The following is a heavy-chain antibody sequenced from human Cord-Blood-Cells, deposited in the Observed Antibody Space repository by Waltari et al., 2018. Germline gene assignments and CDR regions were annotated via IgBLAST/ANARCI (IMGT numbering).Heavy chain of an antibody. D-gene: IGHD1-26*01. Sequence: EVQLVESGGGLVQPGGSLRLSCAASGFPFSRYSMNWVRQAPGKGLEWVSYISSSSSTIYYADSVKGRFTISRDNAKNSLYLQMNSLRDEDTAVYYCARETVGESDYWGQGTLVTVSS. CDR2: ISSSSSTI. CDR3: ARETVGESDY. V-gene: IGHV3-48*02. CDR1: GFPFSRYS. J-gene: IGHJ4*02.